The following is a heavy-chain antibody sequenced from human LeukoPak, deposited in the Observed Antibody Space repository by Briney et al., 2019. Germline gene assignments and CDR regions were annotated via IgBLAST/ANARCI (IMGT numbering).Heavy chain of an antibody. CDR1: GGSISSSSYY. V-gene: IGHV4-39*01. D-gene: IGHD6-13*01. CDR3: AGHSYSRSIDY. J-gene: IGHJ4*02. Sequence: KTSETLSLTCTVSGGSISSSSYYWGWIRQPPGKGLEWIGSIYYSGSTYYNPSLKSRVTISVDTSKNQFSLKLSSVTAADTAVYYCAGHSYSRSIDYWGQGTLVTVSS. CDR2: IYYSGST.